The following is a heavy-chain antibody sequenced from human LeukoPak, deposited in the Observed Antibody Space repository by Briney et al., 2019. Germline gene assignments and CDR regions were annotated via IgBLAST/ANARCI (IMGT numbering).Heavy chain of an antibody. V-gene: IGHV4-30-4*01. CDR1: GGSISSGDYY. CDR3: ATEGYSSSPTPFDH. J-gene: IGHJ4*02. D-gene: IGHD6-13*01. CDR2: IYYSGST. Sequence: SETLSPTCTVSGGSISSGDYYWSWIRQPPGKGLEWIGYIYYSGSTHYNPSLKSRVTISVDTSKNQFSLKLSSVTAADTAVYYCATEGYSSSPTPFDHWGQGAPVTVSS.